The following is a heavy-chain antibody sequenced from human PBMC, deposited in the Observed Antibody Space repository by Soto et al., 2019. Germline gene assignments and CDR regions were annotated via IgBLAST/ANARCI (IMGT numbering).Heavy chain of an antibody. CDR2: IYYSGST. Sequence: PSETLSLTCTVSGGSISSGDYYWSWIRQPPGKGLEWIGYIYYSGSTYYNPSLKSRVTISVDTSKNQFSLKLSSVTAADTAVYYCARDPTSIVVVQARGQGPXVT. CDR1: GGSISSGDYY. D-gene: IGHD2-2*01. J-gene: IGHJ4*02. CDR3: ARDPTSIVVVQA. V-gene: IGHV4-30-4*01.